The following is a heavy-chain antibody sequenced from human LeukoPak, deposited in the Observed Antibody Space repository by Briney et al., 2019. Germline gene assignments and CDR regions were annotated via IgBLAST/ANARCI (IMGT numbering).Heavy chain of an antibody. CDR2: INAGNGNT. J-gene: IGHJ4*02. V-gene: IGHV1-3*01. D-gene: IGHD2-15*01. Sequence: ASVKVSCKASGYTFTSYAMHWVRQAPGQRLEWMGWINAGNGNTKYSQKFQGRVTITRDTSASTAYMELSSLRSEDTAVYYCARDGYCSGGSCYPTDYWGQGTQVTVSS. CDR3: ARDGYCSGGSCYPTDY. CDR1: GYTFTSYA.